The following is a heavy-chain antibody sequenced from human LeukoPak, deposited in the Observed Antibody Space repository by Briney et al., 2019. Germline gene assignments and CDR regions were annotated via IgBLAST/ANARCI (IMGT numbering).Heavy chain of an antibody. CDR2: LSSSGTYI. Sequence: GGSLRLSCAASGFTFSSYTMNWVRQAPGKGLEWVSSLSSSGTYIYYADSVRGRFTISRDNSKNTLYLQMNSLRAEDTAVYYCAKGSHFDYWGQGTLVTVSS. V-gene: IGHV3-21*04. J-gene: IGHJ4*02. CDR1: GFTFSSYT. CDR3: AKGSHFDY. D-gene: IGHD1-26*01.